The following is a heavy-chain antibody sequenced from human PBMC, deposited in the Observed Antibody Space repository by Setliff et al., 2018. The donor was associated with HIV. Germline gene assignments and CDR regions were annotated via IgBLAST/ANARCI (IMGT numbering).Heavy chain of an antibody. Sequence: KTSETLSLTCTVSGGFISTGGYSWSWIRQPPGKGLEWIGYIYHSGNTYYNPSLKSRVTISLDTSKNQFSLKLTSVTAADTAVYYCARAYFGSGIYYWGQGTLVTVSS. J-gene: IGHJ4*02. V-gene: IGHV4-30-2*01. D-gene: IGHD3-10*01. CDR2: IYHSGNT. CDR1: GGFISTGGYS. CDR3: ARAYFGSGIYY.